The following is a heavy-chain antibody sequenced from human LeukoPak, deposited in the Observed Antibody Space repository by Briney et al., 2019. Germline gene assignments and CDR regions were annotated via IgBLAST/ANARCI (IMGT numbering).Heavy chain of an antibody. CDR3: AKVGCGSGYCAFDY. J-gene: IGHJ4*02. D-gene: IGHD3-22*01. CDR2: ISYDGSNI. Sequence: GRSLRLSCVASILTFSSYGMHWVRQAPGKGLEWVAVISYDGSNIYYAASVKGRFTISRDNSKNTLYLQMNSLRAEDTAVYYCAKVGCGSGYCAFDYWGQGTLVTVSS. CDR1: ILTFSSYG. V-gene: IGHV3-30*18.